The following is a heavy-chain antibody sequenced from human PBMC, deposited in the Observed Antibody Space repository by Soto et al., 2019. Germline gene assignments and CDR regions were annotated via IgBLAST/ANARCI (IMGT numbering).Heavy chain of an antibody. J-gene: IGHJ6*02. CDR3: ARGHFRNYDILTGYYRSSRQTYMDV. V-gene: IGHV4-34*01. CDR1: GFTFSSYA. CDR2: INHSGST. D-gene: IGHD3-9*01. Sequence: GSLRLSCAASGFTFSSYAMSWIRQPPGKGLEWIGDINHSGSTNYNPSLKSRVTISVDTSKNQFSLKLSSVTAADTAVYYCARGHFRNYDILTGYYRSSRQTYMDVWGQGTTVTVSS.